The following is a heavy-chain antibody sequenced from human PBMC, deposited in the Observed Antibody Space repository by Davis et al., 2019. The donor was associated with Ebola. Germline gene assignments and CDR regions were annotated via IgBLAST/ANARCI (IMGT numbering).Heavy chain of an antibody. CDR1: GYTFTSYG. Sequence: ASVKVSCNASGYTFTSYGISWVRQAPGQGLEWMGWISAYNGNTNYAQKLQGRVTMTTDTSTSTAYMELRSLRSDDTAVYYCARVPRFLEWLFGEIFDYWGQGTLVTVSS. D-gene: IGHD3-3*01. J-gene: IGHJ4*02. CDR2: ISAYNGNT. V-gene: IGHV1-18*01. CDR3: ARVPRFLEWLFGEIFDY.